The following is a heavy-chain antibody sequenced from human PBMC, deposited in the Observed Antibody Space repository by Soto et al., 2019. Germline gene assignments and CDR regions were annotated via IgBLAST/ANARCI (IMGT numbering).Heavy chain of an antibody. Sequence: PGESLKISCKGSGYSFTSYWISWVRQMPGKGLEWMGRIDPSDSYTNYTPSFQGHVTISADKSSITAYLQWSSLKASDTAMYYCARHDSTVSYGSGSYYDYYGMDVWGKGTTVTVSS. CDR2: IDPSDSYT. CDR3: ARHDSTVSYGSGSYYDYYGMDV. V-gene: IGHV5-10-1*01. D-gene: IGHD3-10*01. J-gene: IGHJ6*04. CDR1: GYSFTSYW.